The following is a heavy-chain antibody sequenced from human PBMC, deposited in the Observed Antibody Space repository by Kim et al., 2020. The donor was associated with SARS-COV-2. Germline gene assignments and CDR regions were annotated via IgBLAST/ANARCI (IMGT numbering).Heavy chain of an antibody. J-gene: IGHJ4*02. CDR2: IDGGGATT. D-gene: IGHD2-15*01. CDR3: AKTGVVATVLSLGLDYFDY. Sequence: GGSLRLSCAASGFTFSRYSMTWVRQAPGEGLEWISGIDGGGATTFYADSVKGRFTISRDNSKNTLYLQMNSLRAEDTALYYCAKTGVVATVLSLGLDYFDYWGQGTLVTVSS. CDR1: GFTFSRYS. V-gene: IGHV3-23*01.